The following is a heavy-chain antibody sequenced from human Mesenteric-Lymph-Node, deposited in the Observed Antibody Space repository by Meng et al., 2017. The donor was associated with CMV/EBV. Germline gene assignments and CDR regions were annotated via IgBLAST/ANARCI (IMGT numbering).Heavy chain of an antibody. CDR3: ARHPGSTSRWSGFDP. CDR1: GGSISSFY. CDR2: IYYSGST. Sequence: TVSGGSISSFYWSWIRQPPGKGLEWIGYIYYSGSTNYNPSLNSRVTISLGPSENQLSLKLRSVTAADTAVYYCARHPGSTSRWSGFDPWGQGTLVTVSS. D-gene: IGHD6-13*01. V-gene: IGHV4-59*08. J-gene: IGHJ5*02.